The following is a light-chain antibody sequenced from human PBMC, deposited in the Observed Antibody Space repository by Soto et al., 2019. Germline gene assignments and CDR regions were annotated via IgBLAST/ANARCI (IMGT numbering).Light chain of an antibody. CDR1: ETLSSSY. V-gene: IGKV3-20*01. J-gene: IGKJ2*01. Sequence: EIVLTQSPGTLSLSPGESATLSCRASETLSSSYLAWFQQKPGQAPRLLIYGASNRATGIPDRFSGSGSRTNFSLTISRLDPEDFAVYYCDQYADSPPYTFGQGTKLEIK. CDR3: DQYADSPPYT. CDR2: GAS.